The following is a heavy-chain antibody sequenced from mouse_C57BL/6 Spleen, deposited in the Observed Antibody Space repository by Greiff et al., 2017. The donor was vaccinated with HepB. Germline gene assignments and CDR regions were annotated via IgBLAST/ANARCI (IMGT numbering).Heavy chain of an antibody. J-gene: IGHJ3*01. CDR2: IYPGDGDT. V-gene: IGHV1-82*01. D-gene: IGHD2-2*01. CDR1: GYAFSSSW. CDR3: AATMVTTGFAY. Sequence: QVQLQQSGPELVKPGASVKISCKASGYAFSSSWMNWVKQRPGKGLEWIGRIYPGDGDTNYNGKFKGKATLTADKSSSTAYMQLSSLTSEDSAVYFCAATMVTTGFAYWGQGTLVTVSA.